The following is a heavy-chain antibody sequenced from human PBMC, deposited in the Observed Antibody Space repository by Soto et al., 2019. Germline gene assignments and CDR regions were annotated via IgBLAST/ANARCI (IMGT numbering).Heavy chain of an antibody. Sequence: PSETLSLTCAVYGGSFSGYYWSWIRQPPGKGLEWIGEISHSESTNYNPSLKSRVTISVDTSKNQFSLKLSSVTAADTAVYYCARCGNGNYDYYYYGIDVWGQGTTVTVSS. D-gene: IGHD1-7*01. CDR3: ARCGNGNYDYYYYGIDV. V-gene: IGHV4-34*01. CDR2: ISHSEST. J-gene: IGHJ6*02. CDR1: GGSFSGYY.